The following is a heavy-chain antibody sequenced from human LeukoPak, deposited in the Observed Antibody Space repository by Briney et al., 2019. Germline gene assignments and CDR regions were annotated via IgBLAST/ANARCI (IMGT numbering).Heavy chain of an antibody. CDR1: GGTFSSYA. CDR3: ARDVNDNIGSSDY. J-gene: IGHJ4*02. Sequence: ASVKVSCKASGGTFSSYAISWVRQAPGQGLEWMGRIIPILGIANYAQKFQGRVTITADKSTSTAYMELRSLRSDDTAVYYCARDVNDNIGSSDYWGQGTLVTVSS. CDR2: IIPILGIA. D-gene: IGHD3-22*01. V-gene: IGHV1-69*04.